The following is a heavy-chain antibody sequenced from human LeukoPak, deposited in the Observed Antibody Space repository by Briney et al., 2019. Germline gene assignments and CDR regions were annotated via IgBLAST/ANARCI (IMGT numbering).Heavy chain of an antibody. CDR2: ISGSGGST. CDR3: AKGLWDYYGSGIMYYTMDV. CDR1: GFTFSNYA. Sequence: PGGSLRLSCAASGFTFSNYAMSWVRQAPGKGLEWVSAISGSGGSTYFADSVKGRFTISRDNSNNTLYLQMNSLRAEDTAVYYCAKGLWDYYGSGIMYYTMDVWGQGTTVTVSS. D-gene: IGHD3-10*01. J-gene: IGHJ6*02. V-gene: IGHV3-23*01.